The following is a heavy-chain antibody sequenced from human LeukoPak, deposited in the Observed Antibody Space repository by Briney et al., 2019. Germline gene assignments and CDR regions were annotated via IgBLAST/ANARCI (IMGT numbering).Heavy chain of an antibody. J-gene: IGHJ3*01. CDR1: GFTFSDYY. CDR2: ISSSGTTI. D-gene: IGHD4-17*01. Sequence: GGSLRLSCAASGFTFSDYYMSWIRQAPGKGLECVSYISSSGTTIYYADSVRGRFTISRDNAKNSLYLQMNSLRAEDTAVYYCARDPNGDYIGAFDFRGQGTMVTVSS. V-gene: IGHV3-11*04. CDR3: ARDPNGDYIGAFDF.